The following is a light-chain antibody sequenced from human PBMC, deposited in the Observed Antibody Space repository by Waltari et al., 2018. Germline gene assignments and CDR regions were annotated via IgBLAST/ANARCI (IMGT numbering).Light chain of an antibody. Sequence: DIVMTQSPDSLAGSLGERATINCKSSQSVLYSSNNKNCLAWYQQKPGQPPKLLIYWASTRESGVPDRFSGSGSGTDFTLTISSLQAEDVAVYYCHQYYSSPWTFGQGTKVEI. V-gene: IGKV4-1*01. CDR3: HQYYSSPWT. J-gene: IGKJ1*01. CDR2: WAS. CDR1: QSVLYSSNNKNC.